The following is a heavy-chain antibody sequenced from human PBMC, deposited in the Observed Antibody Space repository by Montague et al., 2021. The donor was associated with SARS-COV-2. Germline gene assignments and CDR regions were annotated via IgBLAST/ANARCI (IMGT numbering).Heavy chain of an antibody. J-gene: IGHJ5*02. V-gene: IGHV3-23*01. Sequence: SLRLSCAASGFPFSSFTMSWVRLAPGKGLEWVSTISGSGGSTWYADSVKGRFTISRDNSKSTLFLQMNSLRAEDTALYYCTGADNYGSWGRGTLVTVSS. D-gene: IGHD4-17*01. CDR1: GFPFSSFT. CDR3: TGADNYGS. CDR2: ISGSGGST.